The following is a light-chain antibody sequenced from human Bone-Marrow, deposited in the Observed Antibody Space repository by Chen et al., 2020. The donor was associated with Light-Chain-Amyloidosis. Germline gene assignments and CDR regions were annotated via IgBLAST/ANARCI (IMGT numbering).Light chain of an antibody. Sequence: SYELHQPPSVSVSPGQTARLTCSGDALPTKYAHWYQQKPGQAPVLVIHRDTERPSVIAERVSGASSGTTATLTISGVQAEDEADYHCQSADSSGTYGVIFGGGTKLTVL. CDR3: QSADSSGTYGVI. CDR2: RDT. CDR1: ALPTKY. V-gene: IGLV3-25*03. J-gene: IGLJ2*01.